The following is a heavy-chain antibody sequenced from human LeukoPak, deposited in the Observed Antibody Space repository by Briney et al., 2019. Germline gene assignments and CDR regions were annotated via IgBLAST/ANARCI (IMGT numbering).Heavy chain of an antibody. CDR2: IYHSGST. CDR3: ARQTGYCSSTSCYTKNDAFGI. V-gene: IGHV4-38-2*01. Sequence: SETLSLTCAVSGYSISSGYYWGWIRQPPGKGLEWIGSIYHSGSTYYNPSLKSRVTISVDTSKNQFSLKLSSVTAADTAVYYCARQTGYCSSTSCYTKNDAFGIWGQGTMVTVSS. CDR1: GYSISSGYY. J-gene: IGHJ3*02. D-gene: IGHD2-2*02.